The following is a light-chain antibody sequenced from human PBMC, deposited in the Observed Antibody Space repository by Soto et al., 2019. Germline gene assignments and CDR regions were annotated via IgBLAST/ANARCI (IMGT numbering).Light chain of an antibody. CDR3: QQLNSYPLT. Sequence: DIQLTQSPSFLSASVGDRVTITCRASQGISSYLAWYQQKPGKAPKLLIYAASTLQSGVPSRFSGSGSGTEFTLTISSLQPEDFAIYYWQQLNSYPLTFGGGTKVEI. V-gene: IGKV1-9*01. CDR1: QGISSY. J-gene: IGKJ4*01. CDR2: AAS.